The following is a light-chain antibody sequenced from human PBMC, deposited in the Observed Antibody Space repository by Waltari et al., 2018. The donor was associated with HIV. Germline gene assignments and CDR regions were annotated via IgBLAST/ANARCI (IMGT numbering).Light chain of an antibody. V-gene: IGLV2-14*01. J-gene: IGLJ2*01. Sequence: QSALTQPASVSGSPGPSITISCPGTSSDVGGYHYASWYQQHPGKAPRPMIYEVSNRPSGVSNRFSGSKSGDTASLTISGLQAEDEAAYYCSSYTSSNTLRFGGGTKLTVL. CDR3: SSYTSSNTLR. CDR1: SSDVGGYHY. CDR2: EVS.